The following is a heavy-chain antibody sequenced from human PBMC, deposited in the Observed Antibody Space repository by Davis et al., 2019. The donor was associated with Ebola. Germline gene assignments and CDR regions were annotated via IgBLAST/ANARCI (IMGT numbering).Heavy chain of an antibody. Sequence: GGSLRLSCAASGFSFRSYTMNWVRQAPGKGLEWVSSISSGSTFIYYADSVKGRFTISRDNARNSLYLQMSSLRAEDTAVYFCARTEGAVHDAFDIWGQGTMVTVSS. D-gene: IGHD1-1*01. CDR2: ISSGSTFI. V-gene: IGHV3-21*01. CDR3: ARTEGAVHDAFDI. CDR1: GFSFRSYT. J-gene: IGHJ3*02.